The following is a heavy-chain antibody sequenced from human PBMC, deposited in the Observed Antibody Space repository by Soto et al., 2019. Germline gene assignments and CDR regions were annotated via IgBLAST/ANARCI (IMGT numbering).Heavy chain of an antibody. D-gene: IGHD3-3*02. CDR3: ARDFISNYHYYGMDV. Sequence: QVPLVQSGAEVKKPGSSVKVSCKASADTFSSSAFSWVRRAPGQGLEWMGGIIPFFHAANYAQRFQGRVTITADESTSTVYMELSSLRSEDTALYYWARDFISNYHYYGMDVWGQGTTVTVSS. V-gene: IGHV1-69*01. CDR2: IIPFFHAA. CDR1: ADTFSSSA. J-gene: IGHJ6*02.